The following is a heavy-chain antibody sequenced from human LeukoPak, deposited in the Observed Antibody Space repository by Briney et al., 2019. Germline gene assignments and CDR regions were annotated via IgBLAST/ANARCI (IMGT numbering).Heavy chain of an antibody. J-gene: IGHJ4*02. CDR2: INAGNGNT. Sequence: ASVKVSCKASGYTFTSYAMHWVRQAPGQRLEWMGWINAGNGNTKYSQKFQGRVTITRDTSASTAYMELSSLRSEDTAVYYCARDDSVAGSSNFDYWGQGTLVTVSS. D-gene: IGHD6-19*01. CDR3: ARDDSVAGSSNFDY. CDR1: GYTFTSYA. V-gene: IGHV1-3*01.